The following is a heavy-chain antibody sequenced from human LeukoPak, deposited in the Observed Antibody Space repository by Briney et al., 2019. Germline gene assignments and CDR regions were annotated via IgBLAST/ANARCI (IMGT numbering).Heavy chain of an antibody. CDR1: GDSISNYY. V-gene: IGHV4-4*07. J-gene: IGHJ4*02. Sequence: SETLSLTCTVSGDSISNYYWNWISQPAGQGLECIGRIYSSGSTNYNPSLKTRLTMSVDTSKNQFSLKLSSVTAADTAVYYCSRETFYYGSGSYYNPLDSWGQGTLVTVSS. D-gene: IGHD3-10*01. CDR2: IYSSGST. CDR3: SRETFYYGSGSYYNPLDS.